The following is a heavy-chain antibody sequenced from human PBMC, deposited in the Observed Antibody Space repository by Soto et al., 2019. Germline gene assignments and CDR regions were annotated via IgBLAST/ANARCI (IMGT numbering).Heavy chain of an antibody. J-gene: IGHJ2*01. CDR2: IYYSGST. CDR3: ARHGEHYDILTGYPGTVWYFDL. D-gene: IGHD3-9*01. Sequence: QLQLQESGPGLVKPSETLSLTCTVSGGSISSSSYYWGWIRQPPGKGLEWIGSIYYSGSTYYNPSLKSRVTISVHTSKSQSSPQLSSVTAADTAVYYCARHGEHYDILTGYPGTVWYFDLWGRGTLVTVSS. V-gene: IGHV4-39*01. CDR1: GGSISSSSYY.